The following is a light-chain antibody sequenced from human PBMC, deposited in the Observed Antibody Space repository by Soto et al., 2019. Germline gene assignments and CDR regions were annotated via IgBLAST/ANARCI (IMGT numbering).Light chain of an antibody. CDR1: QSVSSTY. V-gene: IGKV3-20*01. J-gene: IGKJ1*01. CDR3: QQYGYSFRA. CDR2: GAS. Sequence: EILLTQSPGTLSLSPGERATLSCRASQSVSSTYLSWYQLKPGQAPRLLIYGASSRATGIPDRFSGSGSGKDFTLTISRLEPEDFAGYYCQQYGYSFRAFGQGTKVEL.